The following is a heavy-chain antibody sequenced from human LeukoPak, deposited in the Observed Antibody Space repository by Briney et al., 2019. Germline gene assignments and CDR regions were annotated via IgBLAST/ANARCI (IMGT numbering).Heavy chain of an antibody. CDR2: INPNSGGT. D-gene: IGHD6-6*01. J-gene: IGHJ4*02. CDR1: GYTFTGYY. CDR3: ARDLHLYSSPYYFDY. Sequence: ASVKVSRKASGYTFTGYYMHWVRQAPGQGLEWMGWINPNSGGTNYAQKFQGRVTMTRDTSISTAYMELSRLRSDDTAVYYCARDLHLYSSPYYFDYWGQGTLVTVSS. V-gene: IGHV1-2*02.